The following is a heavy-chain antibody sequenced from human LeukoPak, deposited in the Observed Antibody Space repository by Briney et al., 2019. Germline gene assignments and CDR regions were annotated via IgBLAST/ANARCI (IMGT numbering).Heavy chain of an antibody. CDR3: TRDQMNY. CDR2: IFSNGDT. V-gene: IGHV3-53*01. CDR1: GFSVSTYY. D-gene: IGHD5-24*01. Sequence: GGSLRLSCAASGFSVSTYYMNWVRQAPGKGLEWVSLIFSNGDTHYADSVKGRFTISRDTSKNTVSLQMNSLRVEDTAMYYCTRDQMNYWGQGTLVTVSS. J-gene: IGHJ4*02.